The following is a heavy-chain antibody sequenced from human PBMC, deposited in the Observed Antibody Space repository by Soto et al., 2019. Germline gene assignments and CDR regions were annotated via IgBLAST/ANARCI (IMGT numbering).Heavy chain of an antibody. V-gene: IGHV5-51*01. Sequence: GESLKISCKGYGYSFTSYWIGWVRQMTGKGLEWMGIIYPGDSDTRYSPSFQGQLTISADKYISTAYLPWSSLKASDTAMYSCARHVGDSGIYYYSGMDVWGQGTTVTVSS. D-gene: IGHD1-26*01. CDR2: IYPGDSDT. J-gene: IGHJ6*02. CDR1: GYSFTSYW. CDR3: ARHVGDSGIYYYSGMDV.